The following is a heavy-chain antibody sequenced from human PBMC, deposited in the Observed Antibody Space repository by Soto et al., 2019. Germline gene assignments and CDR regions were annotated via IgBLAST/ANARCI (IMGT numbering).Heavy chain of an antibody. CDR2: IIPIFGTA. V-gene: IGHV1-69*01. CDR3: ARGEEDIVVVPSWFDP. D-gene: IGHD2-2*01. CDR1: GGTFSSYA. J-gene: IGHJ5*02. Sequence: QVQLVQSGAEVKKPGSSVKVSCKASGGTFSSYAISWVRQAPGQGLEWMGGIIPIFGTANYAQKFQGRVTITADESTSTAYMELSSLRSEDTAVYYCARGEEDIVVVPSWFDPWGQGNLVTVSS.